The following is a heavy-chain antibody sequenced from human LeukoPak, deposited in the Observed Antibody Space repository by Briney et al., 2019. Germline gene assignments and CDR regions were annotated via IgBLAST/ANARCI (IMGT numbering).Heavy chain of an antibody. D-gene: IGHD3-22*01. CDR2: IIPIFGTA. CDR3: AREGLSVSNPFDY. CDR1: GGTFSSYA. V-gene: IGHV1-69*13. Sequence: ASVKVSCKASGGTFSSYAISWVRQAPGQGLEWMGGIIPIFGTANYAQKFQGRVTITADESTSTAYMELSSLRSEDTAVYYCAREGLSVSNPFDYWGQGTLVTGSS. J-gene: IGHJ4*02.